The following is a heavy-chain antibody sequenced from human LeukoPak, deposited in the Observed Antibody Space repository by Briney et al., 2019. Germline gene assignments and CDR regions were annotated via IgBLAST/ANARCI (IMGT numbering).Heavy chain of an antibody. J-gene: IGHJ5*02. CDR1: GYTFTSYD. CDR3: ARGSAPPHYDSSDDWFDP. V-gene: IGHV1-8*01. Sequence: ASVKVSCKASGYTFTSYDINWVRQATGHGLEWMGWMNPNSGNTGYAQKFQGRVTMTRNTSISTAYMELSSLRSEDTAVYYCARGSAPPHYDSSDDWFDPWGQGTLVTVSS. D-gene: IGHD3-22*01. CDR2: MNPNSGNT.